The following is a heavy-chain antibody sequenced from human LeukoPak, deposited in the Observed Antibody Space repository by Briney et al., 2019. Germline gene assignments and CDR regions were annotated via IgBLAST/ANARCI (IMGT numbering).Heavy chain of an antibody. V-gene: IGHV3-21*04. J-gene: IGHJ5*02. CDR1: GFHFSTYN. CDR2: ITSSTTYI. Sequence: AGGSLRLSCAASGFHFSTYNMNGVRQAPGKGLEWVSSITSSTTYIYYADSVKGRFTISRDNAKNSLYLQMNSLRAEDMALYYCAKGQPQYSSSWYYNWFDPWGQGTLVTVSS. D-gene: IGHD6-13*01. CDR3: AKGQPQYSSSWYYNWFDP.